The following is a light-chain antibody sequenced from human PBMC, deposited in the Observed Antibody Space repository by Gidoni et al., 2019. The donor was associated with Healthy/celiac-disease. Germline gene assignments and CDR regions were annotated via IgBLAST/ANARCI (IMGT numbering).Light chain of an antibody. CDR3: QQRSNWPPLMYT. CDR2: DAS. CDR1: LSVSSY. V-gene: IGKV3-11*01. Sequence: EIVLTQSPATLSLSPGERATLSCRASLSVSSYLAWYQQKPGQAPRLLIYDASNRATGIPARFSCSGSGTDFTLTISSLEPEDFAVYYCQQRSNWPPLMYTFGQGTKLEIK. J-gene: IGKJ2*01.